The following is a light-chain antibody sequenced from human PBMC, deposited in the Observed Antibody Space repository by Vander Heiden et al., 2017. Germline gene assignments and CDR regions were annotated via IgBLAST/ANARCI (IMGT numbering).Light chain of an antibody. CDR3: QQDDNLPPLT. CDR1: QDTSNY. J-gene: IGKJ4*01. Sequence: DIQMTQSPSSLSASVGDRVTITCQASQDTSNYLNWYQQKPGKAPKLLIYDASNLETGVPSRFSGSGSGTDFTFTISSLQPEDIATYYCQQDDNLPPLTFGGGTKVEIK. V-gene: IGKV1-33*01. CDR2: DAS.